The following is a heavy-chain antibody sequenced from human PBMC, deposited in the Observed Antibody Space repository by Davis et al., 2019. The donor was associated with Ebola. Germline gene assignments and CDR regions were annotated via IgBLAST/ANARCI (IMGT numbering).Heavy chain of an antibody. V-gene: IGHV3-7*03. D-gene: IGHD3-3*01. Sequence: PGGSLRLSCAASGFTLSDSWMSWVRQAPGKGLEWVANIKHDGIDKYYVDAVKGRFTISRDNAENFLYLQMNNLRGGDTAVYYCVRLRGFYNWFDSWGRGTLVTVSS. CDR3: VRLRGFYNWFDS. CDR1: GFTLSDSW. CDR2: IKHDGIDK. J-gene: IGHJ5*01.